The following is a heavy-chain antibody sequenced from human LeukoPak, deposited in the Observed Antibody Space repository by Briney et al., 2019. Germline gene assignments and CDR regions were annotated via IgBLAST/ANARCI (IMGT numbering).Heavy chain of an antibody. V-gene: IGHV1-46*01. D-gene: IGHD1-26*01. CDR2: INPSGGST. J-gene: IGHJ4*02. Sequence: ASVKVSCKASGYTFTSYYMHWVRQAPGQGLEWMGIINPSGGSTRYAQKFQGRVTMTRDTSTSTVYMELSSLRSEDTAVYYCASIGDSGTFDYWGQGTLVTVSS. CDR1: GYTFTSYY. CDR3: ASIGDSGTFDY.